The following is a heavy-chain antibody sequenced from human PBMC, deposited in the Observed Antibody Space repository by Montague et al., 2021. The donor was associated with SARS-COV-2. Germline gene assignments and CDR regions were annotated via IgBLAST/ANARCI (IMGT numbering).Heavy chain of an antibody. Sequence: SLRLSCAASGFTFSDYYMSWIRQAPGKGLEWVSYISSSSSYTNYADSVKGRFTISRDNAKNSLYLQMNSLRAEDTAVYYCARQGRYFDWLLMARGHQRTERVDYWGQGTLVTVSS. V-gene: IGHV3-11*03. CDR2: ISSSSSYT. CDR3: ARQGRYFDWLLMARGHQRTERVDY. J-gene: IGHJ4*02. CDR1: GFTFSDYY. D-gene: IGHD3-9*01.